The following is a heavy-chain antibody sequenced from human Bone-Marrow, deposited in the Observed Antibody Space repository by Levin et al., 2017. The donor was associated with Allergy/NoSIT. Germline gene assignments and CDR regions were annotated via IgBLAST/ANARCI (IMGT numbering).Heavy chain of an antibody. CDR2: INPDGSRN. CDR1: GFSFSNNW. J-gene: IGHJ1*01. D-gene: IGHD3-10*01. Sequence: GESLKISCAVSGFSFSNNWMTWVRQAPGRGLEWVASINPDGSRNYYVDSVKGRFTISRDNAKTSLYLQMNSLRVDDTAVYYCATFAQLGDWGQGVMVTVSS. CDR3: ATFAQLGD. V-gene: IGHV3-7*01.